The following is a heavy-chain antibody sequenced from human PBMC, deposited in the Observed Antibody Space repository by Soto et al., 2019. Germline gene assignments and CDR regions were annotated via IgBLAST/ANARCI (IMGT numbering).Heavy chain of an antibody. Sequence: GGSLRLSCAASGFTVSSNYMSWVRQAPGKGLEWVSVIYSGGSTYYADSVKGRFTISRHNSENTLYLQMNSLRAEDTALYYCAKDIWELSYYFDYWGQGTLVTVSS. CDR1: GFTVSSNY. J-gene: IGHJ4*02. V-gene: IGHV3-53*04. CDR3: AKDIWELSYYFDY. D-gene: IGHD3-16*02. CDR2: IYSGGST.